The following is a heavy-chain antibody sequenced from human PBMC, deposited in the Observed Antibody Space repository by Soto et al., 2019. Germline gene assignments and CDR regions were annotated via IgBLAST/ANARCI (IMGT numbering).Heavy chain of an antibody. J-gene: IGHJ5*02. V-gene: IGHV4-31*03. CDR1: GASMSSGGYY. D-gene: IGHD1-26*01. CDR2: IYYSGST. CDR3: ARPWVDALFDP. Sequence: SETLSLTCTVSGASMSSGGYYWTWIRQSPGKGLEWIGYIYYSGSTYYNPSLESRVAISLDTSRSQFSLTLHSVTAADTAIYYCARPWVDALFDPWGPGTLVTVSS.